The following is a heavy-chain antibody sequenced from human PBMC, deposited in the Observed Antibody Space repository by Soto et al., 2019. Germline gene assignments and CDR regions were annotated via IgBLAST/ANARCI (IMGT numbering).Heavy chain of an antibody. CDR3: ARGRHYLDY. J-gene: IGHJ4*02. CDR1: GGTFSSYA. CDR2: IIPLFGTA. Sequence: GSSVKVSCNASGGTFSSYAISWVRQAPGQGLEWMGGIIPLFGTANYAQKFQGRVTITADKSTSTAYMELSSLRSEDTAVYYCARGRHYLDYWGQGTVDTVSS. V-gene: IGHV1-69*06.